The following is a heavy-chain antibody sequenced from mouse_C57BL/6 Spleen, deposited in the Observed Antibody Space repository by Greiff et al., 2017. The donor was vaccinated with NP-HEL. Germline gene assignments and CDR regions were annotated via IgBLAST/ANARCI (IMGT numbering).Heavy chain of an antibody. V-gene: IGHV1-55*01. CDR2: IYPGSGST. CDR3: ARGDFLYGNYGDDYYAMDY. Sequence: VKLQESGAELVKPGASVKMSCKASGYTFTSYWITWVKQRPGQGLEWIGDIYPGSGSTNYNEKFKSKATLTVDTSSSTAYMQFSSLTSEDSAVYYCARGDFLYGNYGDDYYAMDYWGQGTSVTVSS. J-gene: IGHJ4*01. D-gene: IGHD2-1*01. CDR1: GYTFTSYW.